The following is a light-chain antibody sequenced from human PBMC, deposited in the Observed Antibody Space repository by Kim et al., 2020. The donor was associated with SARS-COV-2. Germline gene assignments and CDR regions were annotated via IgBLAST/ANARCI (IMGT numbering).Light chain of an antibody. CDR2: RDS. Sequence: VSVALGQTARITCGGNNIGSKNVHWYQQKPGQAPVLVIYRDSNRPSGIPERFSGSNSGNTATLTISRAQAGDEADYYCQVWDSSTVFGGGTKVTVL. J-gene: IGLJ3*02. V-gene: IGLV3-9*01. CDR1: NIGSKN. CDR3: QVWDSSTV.